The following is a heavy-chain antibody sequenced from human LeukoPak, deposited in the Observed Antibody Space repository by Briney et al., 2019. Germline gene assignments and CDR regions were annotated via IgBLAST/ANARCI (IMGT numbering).Heavy chain of an antibody. Sequence: PSETLSLTCTVSGGSISSYYWSWIRQPPGKGLEWIGYIYYSGTTNYNPPLKSRVTISVDTSKNLFSLKLSSVTAADTAVYYCARGVYIAAAQYAYWGQGTLVTVSS. CDR2: IYYSGTT. D-gene: IGHD6-13*01. CDR3: ARGVYIAAAQYAY. J-gene: IGHJ4*02. V-gene: IGHV4-59*01. CDR1: GGSISSYY.